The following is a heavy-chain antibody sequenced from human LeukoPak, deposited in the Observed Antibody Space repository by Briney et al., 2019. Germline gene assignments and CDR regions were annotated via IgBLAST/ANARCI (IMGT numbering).Heavy chain of an antibody. Sequence: PSQTLSLTCTVSGGSVTSPYSYWTWIRQPAGKGLEWIGRIYISGSTNYNPSLKSRVTISVDTSKNQFSLKLSSVTAADTAVYYCAREREGPYGYLDYWGQGTLVTVSS. CDR1: GGSVTSPYSY. CDR3: AREREGPYGYLDY. J-gene: IGHJ4*02. V-gene: IGHV4-61*02. D-gene: IGHD4-17*01. CDR2: IYISGST.